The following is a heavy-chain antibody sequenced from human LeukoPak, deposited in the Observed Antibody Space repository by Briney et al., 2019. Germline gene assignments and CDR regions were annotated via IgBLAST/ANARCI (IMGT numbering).Heavy chain of an antibody. J-gene: IGHJ4*02. V-gene: IGHV3-23*01. CDR1: RFTFSSYA. CDR3: AKSRLWFGELLSGDFDY. CDR2: ISGSGGST. D-gene: IGHD3-10*01. Sequence: GGSLRLSCAASRFTFSSYAMSWVRQAPGKGLEWVSAISGSGGSTYYADSVKGRFTISRDNSKNTLYLQMNSLRAEDTAVYYCAKSRLWFGELLSGDFDYWGQGTLVTVSS.